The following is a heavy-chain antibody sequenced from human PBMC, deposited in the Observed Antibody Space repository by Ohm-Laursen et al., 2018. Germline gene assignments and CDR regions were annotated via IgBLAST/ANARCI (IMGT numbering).Heavy chain of an antibody. V-gene: IGHV4-34*01. J-gene: IGHJ6*02. CDR2: INHSGST. Sequence: SDTLSLTCAVYGGSFSGYYWSWIRQPPGKGLEWIGEINHSGSTNYSPSLKSRVTISVDTSKNQFSLKLSSVTAADTAVYYCARGWIFGVVITRMDVWGQGTTVTVSS. CDR1: GGSFSGYY. CDR3: ARGWIFGVVITRMDV. D-gene: IGHD3-3*01.